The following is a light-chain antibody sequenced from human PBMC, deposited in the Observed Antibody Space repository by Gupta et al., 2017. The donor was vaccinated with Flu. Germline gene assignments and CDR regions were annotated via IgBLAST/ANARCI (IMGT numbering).Light chain of an antibody. CDR1: QSVSSSY. Sequence: EIVLTQSPGTLSLSPGERATLSCRASQSVSSSYLAWYQQQPGQAPRLLIYGASSRATGIPDRFSGSGSATAFTLTISRLVPEDFAVYYCQQEGSSAWTFGQGTKVEIK. CDR2: GAS. CDR3: QQEGSSAWT. J-gene: IGKJ1*01. V-gene: IGKV3-20*01.